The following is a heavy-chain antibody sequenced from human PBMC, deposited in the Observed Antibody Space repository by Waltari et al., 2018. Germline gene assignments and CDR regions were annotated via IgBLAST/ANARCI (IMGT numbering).Heavy chain of an antibody. J-gene: IGHJ6*02. D-gene: IGHD3-10*01. CDR3: TTDIMLRVFSNV. CDR1: GYSLSELS. CDR2: LDPEDEET. V-gene: IGHV1-24*01. Sequence: QVQPVQSGAEVRKPGASVKVSCKVSGYSLSELSMHWVRQAPGKGLGWVGGLDPEDEETVYAQKFQGRVTMTEDTSTDTAYMELSSLRSDDTAVYYCTTDIMLRVFSNVWGQGTTVTVSS.